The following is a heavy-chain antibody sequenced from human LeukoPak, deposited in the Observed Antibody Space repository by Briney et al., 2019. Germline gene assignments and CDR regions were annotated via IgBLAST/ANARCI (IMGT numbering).Heavy chain of an antibody. CDR1: GFTFSSYG. CDR2: IRYDGSNK. V-gene: IGHV3-30*02. Sequence: PGGSLRLSCAASGFTFSSYGMHWVRQAPGKGLEWVAFIRYDGSNKYYADSVKGRFTISRDNSKNTLYLQMNSLRAEDTAVYYCAKERDTAMVTIDYWGQGTLATVSS. CDR3: AKERDTAMVTIDY. D-gene: IGHD5-18*01. J-gene: IGHJ4*02.